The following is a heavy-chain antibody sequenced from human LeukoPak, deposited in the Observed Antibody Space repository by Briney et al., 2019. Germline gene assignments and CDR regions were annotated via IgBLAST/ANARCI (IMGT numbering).Heavy chain of an antibody. CDR1: GFTFSSYW. CDR2: INSDGSST. V-gene: IGHV3-74*01. D-gene: IGHD3-22*01. Sequence: GGSLRLSCAASGFTFSSYWLHWVRQAPGKGLVWVSRINSDGSSTSYADSVKGRFTISRDNAKNTLYLQMNSLRAEDTAVYYCARDLLSSGYYDSSGVDYWGQGTLVTVSS. CDR3: ARDLLSSGYYDSSGVDY. J-gene: IGHJ4*02.